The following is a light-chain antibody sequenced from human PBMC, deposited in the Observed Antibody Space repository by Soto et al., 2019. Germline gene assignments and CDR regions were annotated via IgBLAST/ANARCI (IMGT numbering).Light chain of an antibody. Sequence: QSALTQPRSVSGSPGQSVTISCTGTSSDVGGYNYVSWYQQHPGKAPKLMIYDVSKRPSGVPDRFSGSKSGNTASLTISGLQAEDEADYYCCSSEGSYNSVFGIGTKLTVL. CDR3: CSSEGSYNSV. CDR2: DVS. J-gene: IGLJ1*01. CDR1: SSDVGGYNY. V-gene: IGLV2-11*01.